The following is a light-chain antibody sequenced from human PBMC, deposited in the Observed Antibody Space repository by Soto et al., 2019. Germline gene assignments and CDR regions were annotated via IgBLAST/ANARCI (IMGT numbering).Light chain of an antibody. Sequence: GESSSRVFMATLFDSSRSLAWYQQKLGQAPRLLIYGASIRATGIPGRFSASGSGTDFTLTITPLEPEDFAVYFCQQYANSPITFGQGTRLEIK. J-gene: IGKJ5*01. CDR1: LFDSSRS. CDR2: GAS. CDR3: QQYANSPIT. V-gene: IGKV3-20*01.